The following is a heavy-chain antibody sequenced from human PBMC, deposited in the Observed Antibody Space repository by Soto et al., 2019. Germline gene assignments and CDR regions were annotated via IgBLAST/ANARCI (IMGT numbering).Heavy chain of an antibody. V-gene: IGHV3-30*18. CDR2: ISYDSSNK. Sequence: VQLLESGGGLIQPGGSLRLSCAASGFTFSYGIHWLRQAPGKGLEWVAYISYDSSNKFYGDSVKGRFTISRDNSKNTQLKQMDSLRAEDTAVYYCAKLVIGYCSGNTCDDYWGQGTLVAVSS. D-gene: IGHD2-15*01. J-gene: IGHJ4*02. CDR3: AKLVIGYCSGNTCDDY. CDR1: GFTFSYG.